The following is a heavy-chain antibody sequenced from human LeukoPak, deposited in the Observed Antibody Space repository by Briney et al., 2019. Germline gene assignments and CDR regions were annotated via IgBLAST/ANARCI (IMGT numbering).Heavy chain of an antibody. CDR2: ISDSSSLQ. J-gene: IGHJ4*02. D-gene: IGHD2-15*01. CDR3: VRGDRRDY. CDR1: GFTFSIST. Sequence: NRGGSLRLPCAASGFTFSISTMNCVRGAPGKGLEWVSCISDSSSLQHYADSAEGRFTISRDNAKNSLYLQMNSLRVEDTAVYYCVRGDRRDYWGPGNLVTVSS. V-gene: IGHV3-21*01.